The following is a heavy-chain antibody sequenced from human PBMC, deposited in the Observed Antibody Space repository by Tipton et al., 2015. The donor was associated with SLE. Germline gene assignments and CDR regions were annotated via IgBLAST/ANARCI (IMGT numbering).Heavy chain of an antibody. CDR1: GAAGDSVTNANFY. V-gene: IGHV4-39*07. Sequence: GLVKPSETLSLSCTVSGAAGDSVTNANFYWGWIRQPPGKGLEWIATIYHDGRTDYNPSLRSRLTISKDTSTNQFSFRLTSVTAADTAVYYCARAFYYDFWSSYPYRPSPKTYYFDSWGPGILVTVSS. D-gene: IGHD3-3*01. CDR2: IYHDGRT. J-gene: IGHJ4*02. CDR3: ARAFYYDFWSSYPYRPSPKTYYFDS.